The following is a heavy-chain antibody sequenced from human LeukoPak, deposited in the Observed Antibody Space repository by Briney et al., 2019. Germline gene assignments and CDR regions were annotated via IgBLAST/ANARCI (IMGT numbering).Heavy chain of an antibody. J-gene: IGHJ4*02. Sequence: PGGSLRLSCAASGFTFSSYSMNWVRQAPGKGLEWVSSISSSSSYIYYADSVKGRFTISRDNAKNSLYLQMNSLRAEDTAVYYCARTRVGANTIDYWGQGTLVTVSS. D-gene: IGHD1-26*01. V-gene: IGHV3-21*01. CDR2: ISSSSSYI. CDR3: ARTRVGANTIDY. CDR1: GFTFSSYS.